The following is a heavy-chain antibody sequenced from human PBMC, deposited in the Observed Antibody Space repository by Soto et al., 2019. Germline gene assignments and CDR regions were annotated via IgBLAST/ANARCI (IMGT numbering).Heavy chain of an antibody. V-gene: IGHV1-46*01. D-gene: IGHD3-9*01. J-gene: IGHJ4*02. Sequence: SVKVSCQASGFTFTSYYMRCVRQAPGQGLEWMGIINPSGGSTSYAQKFQGRVTMTRGTSTSTVYMELSSLRSEDTAVYYCARADYDILNGYYSSHYFDDWGQGTLVTVSS. CDR3: ARADYDILNGYYSSHYFDD. CDR2: INPSGGST. CDR1: GFTFTSYY.